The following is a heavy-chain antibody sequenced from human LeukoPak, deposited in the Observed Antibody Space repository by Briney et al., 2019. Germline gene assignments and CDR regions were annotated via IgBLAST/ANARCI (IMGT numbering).Heavy chain of an antibody. J-gene: IGHJ4*02. CDR1: GGSISSYY. D-gene: IGHD7-27*01. Sequence: PSETLSLTCTVSGGSISSYYWSWIRQPPGKGLEWIGYIYYSGSTNYNPSLKSRVTISADTSQNQFSLKLSPVTAVDTAVYYCASRKLGNDYWGQGTLVIVSS. V-gene: IGHV4-59*01. CDR3: ASRKLGNDY. CDR2: IYYSGST.